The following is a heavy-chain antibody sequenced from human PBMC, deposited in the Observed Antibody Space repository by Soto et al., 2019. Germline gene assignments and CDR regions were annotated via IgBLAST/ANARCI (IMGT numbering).Heavy chain of an antibody. Sequence: LSLTCTVSGGSMIAYYWNWMRQPPGKGLQWIGYTYYSGSTTYNPSLKGRVTISVDSSKNQFSLKLDSVTPADTAVYYCARVRGTAGKRYFDYWGPGTLVTVSS. CDR3: ARVRGTAGKRYFDY. V-gene: IGHV4-59*01. CDR2: TYYSGST. J-gene: IGHJ4*02. CDR1: GGSMIAYY. D-gene: IGHD6-13*01.